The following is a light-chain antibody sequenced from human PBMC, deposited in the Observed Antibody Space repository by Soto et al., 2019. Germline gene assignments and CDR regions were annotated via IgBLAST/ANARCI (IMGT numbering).Light chain of an antibody. V-gene: IGKV3-15*01. Sequence: EIVMTQSPATLSVSPGERATLSCRASQTVSINLAWYQQKPGQAPRLLIFDASTRATGIPGRFSGSGSGTEFTLTISSLQSEDFAVYYCQKYNTWPHTFGQGTKLEI. J-gene: IGKJ2*01. CDR1: QTVSIN. CDR2: DAS. CDR3: QKYNTWPHT.